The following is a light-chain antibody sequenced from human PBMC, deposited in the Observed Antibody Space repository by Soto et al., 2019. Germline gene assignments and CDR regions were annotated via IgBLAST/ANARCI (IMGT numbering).Light chain of an antibody. J-gene: IGKJ1*01. V-gene: IGKV3-20*01. CDR1: QSISSNY. CDR3: QQYGSWT. CDR2: GAS. Sequence: EIVLTQSPGTLSLSPGERATLSCMASQSISSNYLAWYQQKPGQAPRLHIYGASSRATGIPDRFSGSGSGTDFTVTISRLEPEDSAIYYCQQYGSWTFGQGTKVAIK.